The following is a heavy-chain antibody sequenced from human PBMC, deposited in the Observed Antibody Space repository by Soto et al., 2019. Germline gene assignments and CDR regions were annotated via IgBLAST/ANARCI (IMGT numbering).Heavy chain of an antibody. J-gene: IGHJ4*02. CDR2: INAGNGNT. D-gene: IGHD3-16*02. CDR3: ASGDYVWGSYRYPTYYFDY. V-gene: IGHV1-3*01. Sequence: QVQLVQSGAEVKKPGASVKVSCKASGYTFTSYAMHWVRQAPGQRLEWMGWINAGNGNTKYSQKFQGRVTITRDTSASTAYMELSSLRPEDTAVYYCASGDYVWGSYRYPTYYFDYWGQGTLVTVSS. CDR1: GYTFTSYA.